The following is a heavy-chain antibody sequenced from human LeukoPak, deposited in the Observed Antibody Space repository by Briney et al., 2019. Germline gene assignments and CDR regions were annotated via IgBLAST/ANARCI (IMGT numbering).Heavy chain of an antibody. CDR1: GFTFSSYS. CDR3: AKVPRQHDNWFDP. CDR2: ISSSSSYI. J-gene: IGHJ5*02. Sequence: GGSLRLSCAASGFTFSSYSMNWVRQAPGKGLEWVSSISSSSSYIYYADSVKGRFTISRDNAKNSLYLQMNSLRAEDTAIYYCAKVPRQHDNWFDPWGQGTLVTVSS. V-gene: IGHV3-21*01. D-gene: IGHD3-9*01.